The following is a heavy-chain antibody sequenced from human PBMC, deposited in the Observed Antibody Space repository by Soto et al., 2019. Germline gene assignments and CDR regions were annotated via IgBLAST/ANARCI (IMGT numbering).Heavy chain of an antibody. CDR1: GFTFSGSA. J-gene: IGHJ4*02. CDR3: TRLYYYDSSGRDY. Sequence: EVQLVESGGGLVQPGGSLKLSCAASGFTFSGSAMHWVRQASGKGLEWVGRIRSKANSYATAYAASVKGRFTISRDDSKNTAYLQMNSLKTEDTAVYYCTRLYYYDSSGRDYWGQGTLVTVSS. CDR2: IRSKANSYAT. V-gene: IGHV3-73*02. D-gene: IGHD3-22*01.